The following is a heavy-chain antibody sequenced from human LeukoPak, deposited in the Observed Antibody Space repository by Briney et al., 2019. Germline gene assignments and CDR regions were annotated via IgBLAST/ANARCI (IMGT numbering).Heavy chain of an antibody. V-gene: IGHV3-23*01. Sequence: GGSLRLSCAASGLTFSSYAMSWVRQAPGKGLEWVSAISGSGGSTYYADSVKGRFTISRDNSKNTLYLQMDSLRAEDTAVYYCAKALVVAARLLDYWGQGTLVTVSS. CDR1: GLTFSSYA. CDR2: ISGSGGST. J-gene: IGHJ4*02. CDR3: AKALVVAARLLDY. D-gene: IGHD2-15*01.